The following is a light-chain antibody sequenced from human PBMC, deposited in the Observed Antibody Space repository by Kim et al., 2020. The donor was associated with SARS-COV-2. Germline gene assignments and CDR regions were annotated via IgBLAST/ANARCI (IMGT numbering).Light chain of an antibody. CDR1: QSVSTN. Sequence: VSPGERATLSCRASQSVSTNLAWYQQKPGQVPRLLISDASARATGVPARFTGGGSGTDFTLTISGLQSPDFAVYYCQQYDHWPGTFGQGTKVDIK. J-gene: IGKJ1*01. V-gene: IGKV3-15*01. CDR2: DAS. CDR3: QQYDHWPGT.